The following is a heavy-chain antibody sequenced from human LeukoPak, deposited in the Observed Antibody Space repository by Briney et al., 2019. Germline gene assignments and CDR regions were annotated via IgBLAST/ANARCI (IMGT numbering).Heavy chain of an antibody. J-gene: IGHJ4*02. Sequence: PSETLSLTCTVSGVPISLYYWTWIRQSPGKGLEWIGYVYHGGKTTYNPSLKSRVTISVDTSKRQFSLRLDSVTAADTAVYFCARMGDPHLGDHWGQGTLVTVSP. V-gene: IGHV4-59*08. CDR1: GVPISLYY. CDR2: VYHGGKT. CDR3: ARMGDPHLGDH. D-gene: IGHD1-26*01.